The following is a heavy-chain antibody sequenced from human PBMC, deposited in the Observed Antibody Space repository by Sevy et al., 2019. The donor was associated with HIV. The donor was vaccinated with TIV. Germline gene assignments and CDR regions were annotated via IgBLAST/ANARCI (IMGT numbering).Heavy chain of an antibody. CDR3: ELYVYYLHY. J-gene: IGHJ4*02. V-gene: IGHV3-64D*08. CDR2: INSNGRNT. CDR1: GFTFKDYT. D-gene: IGHD4-17*01. Sequence: GGSLRLSCSASGFTFKDYTMHWVRQAPGRGPQYVSAINSNGRNTYYADSVKGRFTISRDNSKNTLYLEMSSLRAEDTALYYCELYVYYLHYWGQGTLVTVSS.